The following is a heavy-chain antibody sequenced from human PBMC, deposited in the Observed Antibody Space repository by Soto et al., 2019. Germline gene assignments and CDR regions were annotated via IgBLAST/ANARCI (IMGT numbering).Heavy chain of an antibody. CDR3: ARVQRDDILTGYSWDYYYYGMDV. V-gene: IGHV1-3*01. J-gene: IGHJ6*02. CDR2: INAGTGNT. CDR1: GYAFSSYA. Sequence: ASVKVSCKASGYAFSSYALHWVRQAPGQRLEWMGWINAGTGNTRYSQKFQGRVTITGDTSASTVYMELSSLRPEDTAVYYCARVQRDDILTGYSWDYYYYGMDVWGQGTTVTVSS. D-gene: IGHD3-9*01.